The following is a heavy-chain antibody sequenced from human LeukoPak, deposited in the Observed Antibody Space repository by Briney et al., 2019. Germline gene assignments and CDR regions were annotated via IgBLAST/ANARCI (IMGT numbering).Heavy chain of an antibody. V-gene: IGHV4-39*07. D-gene: IGHD3-22*01. CDR1: GGSVSSGSYF. CDR2: LYYDGTT. CDR3: ARVPYYYDSSGYHYWYFDH. Sequence: SETLSLTCAVSGGSVSSGSYFWVWIRQPPGKGLEYVGTLYYDGTTFYNPSLNPSLKSRVTISVDTSKNQFSLKLSSVTAADTAVYYCARVPYYYDSSGYHYWYFDHWGRGTLVTASS. J-gene: IGHJ2*01.